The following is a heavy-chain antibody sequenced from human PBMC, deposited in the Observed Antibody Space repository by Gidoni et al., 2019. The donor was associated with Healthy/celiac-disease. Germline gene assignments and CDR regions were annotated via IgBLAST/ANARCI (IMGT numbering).Heavy chain of an antibody. CDR2: ISSSSSYI. CDR1: GFTFSSYS. Sequence: EVQLVESGGGLVKPGGSLRLSCAASGFTFSSYSMNWVRQAPGKGLEWVSSISSSSSYIYYADSVKGRFTISRDNAKNSLYLQMNSLRAEDTAVYYCARDGGDNWNCVGYYYYYYGMDVWGQGTTVTVSS. D-gene: IGHD1-7*01. J-gene: IGHJ6*02. CDR3: ARDGGDNWNCVGYYYYYYGMDV. V-gene: IGHV3-21*01.